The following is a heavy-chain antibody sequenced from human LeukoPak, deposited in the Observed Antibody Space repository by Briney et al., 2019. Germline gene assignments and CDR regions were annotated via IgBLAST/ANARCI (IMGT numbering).Heavy chain of an antibody. Sequence: GASVKVSCKASGYTFTSYDINWVRQATGQGLEWMGWMNRNSGNTGYAQKFQGRVTITRNTSISTAYTELSSLRSEDTAVYYCARGDDFWSGYSAELFDYWGQGTLVTVSS. V-gene: IGHV1-8*03. D-gene: IGHD3-3*01. CDR1: GYTFTSYD. CDR3: ARGDDFWSGYSAELFDY. J-gene: IGHJ4*02. CDR2: MNRNSGNT.